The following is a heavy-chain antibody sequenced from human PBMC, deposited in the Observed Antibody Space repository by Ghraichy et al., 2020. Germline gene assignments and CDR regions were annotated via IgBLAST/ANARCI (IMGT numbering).Heavy chain of an antibody. V-gene: IGHV3-23*01. Sequence: GGSLRLSCAASGFTFSSYAMSWVRQAPGKGLEWVSGISATGGSTYYADSVRGRFTISRHNSKNTVYLQMNSLRAEDTAVYYCARDCSNYDSSGYFYRGAAEYFFAYWGQGTLDTV. J-gene: IGHJ4*02. CDR1: GFTFSSYA. D-gene: IGHD3-22*01. CDR2: ISATGGST. CDR3: ARDCSNYDSSGYFYRGAAEYFFAY.